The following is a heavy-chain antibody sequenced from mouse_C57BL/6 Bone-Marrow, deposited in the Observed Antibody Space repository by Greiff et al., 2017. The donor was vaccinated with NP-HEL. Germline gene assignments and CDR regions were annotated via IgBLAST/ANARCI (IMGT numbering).Heavy chain of an antibody. CDR1: GYTFTSYG. CDR3: ARSRLRRGYAMDY. CDR2: IYPRSGNT. V-gene: IGHV1-81*01. D-gene: IGHD2-4*01. J-gene: IGHJ4*01. Sequence: VKLQESGAELARPGASVKLSCKASGYTFTSYGISWVKQRTGQGLEWIGEIYPRSGNTYYNEKFKGKATLTADKSSSTAYMELRSLTSEDSAVYFCARSRLRRGYAMDYWGQGTSVTVSS.